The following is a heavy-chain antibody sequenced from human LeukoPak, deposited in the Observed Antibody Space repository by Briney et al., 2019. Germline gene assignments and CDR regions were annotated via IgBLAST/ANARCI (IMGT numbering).Heavy chain of an antibody. D-gene: IGHD6-13*01. CDR1: GFTFSSYS. Sequence: GGSLRLSCAASGFTFSSYSMNWVRQAPGKGLEWVSSISSSSSYIYYADSVKGRFTISRDNAKNSLYLQMNSLRAEDTAVYYCARAYSSSWSLSSFDYWGQGTLVTVSS. CDR2: ISSSSSYI. CDR3: ARAYSSSWSLSSFDY. J-gene: IGHJ4*02. V-gene: IGHV3-21*01.